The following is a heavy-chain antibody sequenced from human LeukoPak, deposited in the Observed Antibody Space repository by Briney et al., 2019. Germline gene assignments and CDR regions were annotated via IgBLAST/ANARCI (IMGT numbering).Heavy chain of an antibody. V-gene: IGHV3-30-3*01. CDR2: ISYEGDNK. Sequence: PGGSLRLSCAVSGFTFRGHPMHWVRQAPGKGLHWVTVISYEGDNKYYADSVKGRFTISRDNSKNTVYLQMNSLRVDDTAVYYCARGTLEGGYELISWGIDYWGQGTLVTVSS. CDR3: ARGTLEGGYELISWGIDY. CDR1: GFTFRGHP. D-gene: IGHD5-12*01. J-gene: IGHJ4*02.